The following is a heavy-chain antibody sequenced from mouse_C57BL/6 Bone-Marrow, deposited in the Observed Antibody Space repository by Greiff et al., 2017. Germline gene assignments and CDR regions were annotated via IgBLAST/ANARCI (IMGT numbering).Heavy chain of an antibody. CDR1: GFNIKDYY. CDR3: TTAAFYGSSPSYFDY. V-gene: IGHV14-1*01. J-gene: IGHJ2*01. D-gene: IGHD1-1*01. CDR2: IDPEDGDT. Sequence: VQLQQSGAELVRPGASVKLSCTASGFNIKDYYMHWVKQRPEQGLEWIGRIDPEDGDTEYAPKFQGKATMTADTSSNTAYLQLSSLTSEDTDVYYCTTAAFYGSSPSYFDYWGQGTTLTVPS.